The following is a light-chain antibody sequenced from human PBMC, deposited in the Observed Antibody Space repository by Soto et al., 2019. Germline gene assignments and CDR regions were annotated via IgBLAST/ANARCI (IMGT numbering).Light chain of an antibody. CDR2: GAS. V-gene: IGKV3-15*01. CDR3: QQYNKCPQT. J-gene: IGKJ5*01. CDR1: QNVRSN. Sequence: EIVMTQSPATLSVSPGERAPLSCRASQNVRSNLAWYQQKPGQAPRLLIFGASTRATGIPARFSGTGSGTEFTLTISSLQSEDFAVYYCQQYNKCPQTFGQGTRLEIK.